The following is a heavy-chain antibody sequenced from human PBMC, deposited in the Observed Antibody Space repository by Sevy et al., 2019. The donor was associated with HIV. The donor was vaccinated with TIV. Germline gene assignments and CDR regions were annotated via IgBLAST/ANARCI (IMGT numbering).Heavy chain of an antibody. V-gene: IGHV3-53*01. Sequence: GGSLRLSCAASGFTVSSNYMSWVRQAPGKGLEWLSVIYSGEYTYYADSVKGRFTISRDISKNTLNLQMNSLRAEDTAIYYCATTSTPLYYYALDVWGQGTTVTVSS. CDR2: IYSGEYT. D-gene: IGHD1-26*01. J-gene: IGHJ6*02. CDR1: GFTVSSNY. CDR3: ATTSTPLYYYALDV.